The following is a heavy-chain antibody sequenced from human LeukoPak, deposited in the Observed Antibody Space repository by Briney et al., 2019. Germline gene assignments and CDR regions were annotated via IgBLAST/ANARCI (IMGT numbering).Heavy chain of an antibody. D-gene: IGHD1-7*01. Sequence: SETLSLTCAVYGGSFSGYYWSWIRQPPGKGLEWIGEINHSGSTNYNPSLKSRVTISVDTSKNQFSLKLSSVTAADTAVYYCARAPSRTWNYHSFFDYWGQGTLVTVSS. CDR1: GGSFSGYY. CDR2: INHSGST. CDR3: ARAPSRTWNYHSFFDY. J-gene: IGHJ4*02. V-gene: IGHV4-34*01.